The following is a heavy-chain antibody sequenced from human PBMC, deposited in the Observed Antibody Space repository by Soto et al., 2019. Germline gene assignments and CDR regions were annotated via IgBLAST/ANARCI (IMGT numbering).Heavy chain of an antibody. V-gene: IGHV3-66*01. J-gene: IGHJ4*02. CDR3: ARNQRTIFGYFVY. Sequence: EVQLVESGGGLVQPGGSLRLSCAASGFTVSSNYMSWVRQAPGKGLEGVSVIYSGGSTYYADSVKGRFTISRDNSKNTLYLQMNSLRAEDTAVYYCARNQRTIFGYFVYWGQGTLVTVSS. CDR2: IYSGGST. D-gene: IGHD3-3*01. CDR1: GFTVSSNY.